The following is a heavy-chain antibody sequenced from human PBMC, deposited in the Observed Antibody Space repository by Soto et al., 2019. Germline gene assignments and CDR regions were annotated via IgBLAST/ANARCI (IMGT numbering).Heavy chain of an antibody. Sequence: EVQLVESGGGLVQPGRSLTLSCAASGFTLDDYAMRWVRQAPGKGLEWVSGISWNSGSIGYADSVQGRFTISRDNAKNSLYLQMNSLRTEDTAFYYCAKGRDSSSSSWFDPWGQGTLVTVSS. CDR1: GFTLDDYA. D-gene: IGHD6-6*01. CDR3: AKGRDSSSSSWFDP. V-gene: IGHV3-9*01. CDR2: ISWNSGSI. J-gene: IGHJ5*02.